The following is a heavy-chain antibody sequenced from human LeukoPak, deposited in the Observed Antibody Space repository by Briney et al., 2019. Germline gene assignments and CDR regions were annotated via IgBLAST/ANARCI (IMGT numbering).Heavy chain of an antibody. V-gene: IGHV3-49*04. Sequence: GSLRLSCTASGFTFGDYAMSWVRQAPGKGLEWVGFIRSKAYGGTTEYAASVKGRFTISRDDSKSIAYLQMNSLKTEDTAVYYCTRVPGNYYYYYYMDVWGKGTTVTVSS. J-gene: IGHJ6*03. CDR3: TRVPGNYYYYYYMDV. CDR1: GFTFGDYA. CDR2: IRSKAYGGTT.